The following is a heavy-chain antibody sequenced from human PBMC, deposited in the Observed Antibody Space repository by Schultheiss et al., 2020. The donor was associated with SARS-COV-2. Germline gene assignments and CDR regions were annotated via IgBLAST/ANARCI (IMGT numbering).Heavy chain of an antibody. Sequence: GGSLRLSCAASGFTVSSNYMSWVRQAPGKGLEWVGRIKSKTDGGTTDYAAPVKGRFTISRDDSKNTLYLQMNSLKTEDTAVYYCTTDPLKVTMVRGVPTYYYYYGMDVWGQGTTVTVSS. V-gene: IGHV3-15*01. D-gene: IGHD3-10*01. CDR2: IKSKTDGGTT. CDR1: GFTVSSNY. J-gene: IGHJ6*02. CDR3: TTDPLKVTMVRGVPTYYYYYGMDV.